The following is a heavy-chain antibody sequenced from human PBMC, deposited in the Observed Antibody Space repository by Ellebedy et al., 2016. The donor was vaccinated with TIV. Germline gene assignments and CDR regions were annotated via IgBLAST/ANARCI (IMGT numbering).Heavy chain of an antibody. CDR2: ISSSGSYL. V-gene: IGHV3-21*01. CDR1: GFTFSSFW. CDR3: ATSRARVY. Sequence: GESLKISCAASGFTFSSFWMTWARQVPGKGLEWVSSISSSGSYLYYADSVKGRFTISRDNAKNSLYLQMNSLRVDDTAVYYCATSRARVYWGQGTLVTVSS. J-gene: IGHJ4*02.